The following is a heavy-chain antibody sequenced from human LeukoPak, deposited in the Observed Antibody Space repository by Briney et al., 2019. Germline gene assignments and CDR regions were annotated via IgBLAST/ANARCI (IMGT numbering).Heavy chain of an antibody. CDR2: ISGSGGST. V-gene: IGHV3-23*01. Sequence: GGSLRLSCEASGFTFSDYAMSWVRQALGKGLKWVSVISGSGGSTYNADSVKGRFTISRDNSKNILYLQMNSLRAEDTAVYYCAKSVESAVTTNPYFDFWGRGALVTVSS. D-gene: IGHD4-17*01. CDR1: GFTFSDYA. CDR3: AKSVESAVTTNPYFDF. J-gene: IGHJ4*02.